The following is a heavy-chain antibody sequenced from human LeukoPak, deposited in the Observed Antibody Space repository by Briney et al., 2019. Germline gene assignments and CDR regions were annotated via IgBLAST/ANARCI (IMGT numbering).Heavy chain of an antibody. V-gene: IGHV3-23*01. CDR3: GKDRPYAYDYSTASFDY. Sequence: RGSLRLSSAPSGFTFSNYAMTSVPHAPREGLECVSPIRASGDTTYYADSVKGRFTISRDNSKTTLYLHMNSLRADDTAIYYCGKDRPYAYDYSTASFDYWGQGTLVTVSS. CDR1: GFTFSNYA. D-gene: IGHD5-12*01. CDR2: IRASGDTT. J-gene: IGHJ4*02.